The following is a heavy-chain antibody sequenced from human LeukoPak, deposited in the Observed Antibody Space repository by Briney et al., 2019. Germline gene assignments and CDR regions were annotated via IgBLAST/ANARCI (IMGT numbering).Heavy chain of an antibody. J-gene: IGHJ4*02. Sequence: SVTVSCTASGGTFSNYAISWVRQAPGQGLEWMGGIIPIFGTANYAQKFQGRVTITADESTSTAYMELSSLRSEDTAVYYCARDRCSGGSCYSGVDYWGQGTLVTVSS. CDR2: IIPIFGTA. D-gene: IGHD2-15*01. V-gene: IGHV1-69*13. CDR1: GGTFSNYA. CDR3: ARDRCSGGSCYSGVDY.